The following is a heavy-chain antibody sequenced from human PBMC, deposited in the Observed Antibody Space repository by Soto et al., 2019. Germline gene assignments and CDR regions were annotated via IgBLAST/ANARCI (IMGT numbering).Heavy chain of an antibody. V-gene: IGHV4-31*03. J-gene: IGHJ6*03. CDR3: ARGARNVIQFSFYYYYDMDV. CDR2: IYYSGST. CDR1: GGSISSGGYY. Sequence: SETLSLTCTVSGGSISSGGYYWSWIRQHPGKGLEWIGYIYYSGSTYYNPSLKSRVTISVDTSKNQFSLKLSSVTAADTAVYYCARGARNVIQFSFYYYYDMDVWGKGTTVTVSS. D-gene: IGHD2-15*01.